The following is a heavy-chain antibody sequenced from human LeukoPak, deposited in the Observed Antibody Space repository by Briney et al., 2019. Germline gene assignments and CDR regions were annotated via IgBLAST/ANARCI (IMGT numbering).Heavy chain of an antibody. D-gene: IGHD6-13*01. J-gene: IGHJ3*02. Sequence: QPGGSLRLSCITSGFSFGPYEMNWVRQAPGKGLQWVSYISSSGSTTYYADSVKGRFTISRDNAKNSLYLQMNSLRAEDTAVYYCARVGQQQRGKNAFDIWGQGTMVTVSS. CDR2: ISSSGSTT. CDR1: GFSFGPYE. CDR3: ARVGQQQRGKNAFDI. V-gene: IGHV3-48*03.